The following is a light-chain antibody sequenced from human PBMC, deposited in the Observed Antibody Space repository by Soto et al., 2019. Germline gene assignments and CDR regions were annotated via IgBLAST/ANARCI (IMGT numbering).Light chain of an antibody. J-gene: IGLJ3*02. Sequence: QAVLTQPPSASGTPGQRVTISCSGSTSNIGSNYVYWCQQVPGTAPKLLIYENSQRPSGVPDRFSGSKSGASASLAISGLRSEDEADYYCAAWDGRLTAWVFGGGTKVTVL. CDR2: ENS. CDR3: AAWDGRLTAWV. V-gene: IGLV1-47*01. CDR1: TSNIGSNY.